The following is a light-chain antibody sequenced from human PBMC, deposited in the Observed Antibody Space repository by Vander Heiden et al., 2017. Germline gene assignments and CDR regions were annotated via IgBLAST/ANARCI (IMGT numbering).Light chain of an antibody. V-gene: IGLV1-44*01. CDR2: IDN. CDR1: SSNIGSNS. J-gene: IGLJ1*01. Sequence: QSVLTQPPSASGTPGQRVTISCSGSSSNIGSNSVSWYQRLPGTAPKLLIYIDNQRPSGVPDRFSGSKSGTSASLGISGLQSEDEAEYFCAAWDDNLNGLYVFGTGTKVTVL. CDR3: AAWDDNLNGLYV.